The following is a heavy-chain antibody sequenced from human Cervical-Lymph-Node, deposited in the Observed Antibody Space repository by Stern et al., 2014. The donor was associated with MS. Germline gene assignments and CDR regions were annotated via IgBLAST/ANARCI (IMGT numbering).Heavy chain of an antibody. CDR3: AKDPAALRGYSSWMVFHY. Sequence: VKLVQSGGGVVQPGRSLRLSCAASGFTFSTDGMHWVRQAPGKGLARAAVISYDGGNENYADSVKGRFTISRDNSKNTLYLQMNSLRAEDTAVYYCAKDPAALRGYSSWMVFHYWGQGTLVTVSS. V-gene: IGHV3-30*18. D-gene: IGHD5-18*01. CDR1: GFTFSTDG. CDR2: ISYDGGNE. J-gene: IGHJ4*02.